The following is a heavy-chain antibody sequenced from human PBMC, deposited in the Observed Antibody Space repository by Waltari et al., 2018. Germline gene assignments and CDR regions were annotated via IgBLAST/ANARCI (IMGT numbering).Heavy chain of an antibody. J-gene: IGHJ4*02. CDR3: VLYSSIVLGDY. Sequence: EVQLVESGGGLVQPGGSLRLSCAASGFIFSKYWMHWVRQAPGKGLVSVSQINTDGSITSSADSVKGRFTITRDNAKNTLYLKMNSLRAEDTALYYCVLYSSIVLGDYWGQGNLVTVSS. V-gene: IGHV3-74*01. CDR2: INTDGSIT. CDR1: GFIFSKYW. D-gene: IGHD6-13*01.